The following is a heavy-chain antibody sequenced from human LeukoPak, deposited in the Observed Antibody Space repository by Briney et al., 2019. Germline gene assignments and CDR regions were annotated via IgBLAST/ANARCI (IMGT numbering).Heavy chain of an antibody. CDR3: ARRRVVVASTDGASGAFDI. J-gene: IGHJ3*02. V-gene: IGHV4-34*01. Sequence: PSETLSLTCAVYGGSFSGYYWSWIRQPPGKGLEWIGEINHSGSTNYNPSLKSRVTISVDTSKNQFSLKLSSVTAADTAVYFCARRRVVVASTDGASGAFDIWGQGTTVTVSS. CDR2: INHSGST. CDR1: GGSFSGYY. D-gene: IGHD2-15*01.